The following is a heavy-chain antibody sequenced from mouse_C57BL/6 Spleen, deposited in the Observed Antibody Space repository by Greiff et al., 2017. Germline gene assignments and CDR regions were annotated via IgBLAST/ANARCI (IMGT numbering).Heavy chain of an antibody. CDR2: IYPRSGNT. V-gene: IGHV1-81*01. D-gene: IGHD2-5*01. Sequence: QVQLQQSGAELARPGASVKLSCKASGYTFTSYGISWVKQRTGQGLEWIGEIYPRSGNTYYNEKFKGKATLTADKSSSTAYMELRSLTSEDSAVYFCARRSYSNYDFDYWGQGTTLTVSS. CDR1: GYTFTSYG. J-gene: IGHJ2*01. CDR3: ARRSYSNYDFDY.